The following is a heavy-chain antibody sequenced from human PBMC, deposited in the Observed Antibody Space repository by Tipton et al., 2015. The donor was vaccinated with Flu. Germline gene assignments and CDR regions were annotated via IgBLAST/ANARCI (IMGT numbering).Heavy chain of an antibody. V-gene: IGHV4-39*07. J-gene: IGHJ3*02. CDR3: ARLSLSFNAFDT. D-gene: IGHD2/OR15-2a*01. CDR2: VYYTGGT. CDR1: GGSIGVTTYY. Sequence: LRLSCTVSGGSIGVTTYYWGWIRQPPGKGLEYIGSVYYTGGTYFNPSLKSRVTVSIDTSKKQFSLKLNSVTAADTAVYYCARLSLSFNAFDTWGQGTTVIVSS.